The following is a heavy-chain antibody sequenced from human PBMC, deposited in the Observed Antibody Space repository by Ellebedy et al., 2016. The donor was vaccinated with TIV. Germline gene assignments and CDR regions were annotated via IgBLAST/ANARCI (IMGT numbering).Heavy chain of an antibody. Sequence: AASVKVSCKASGGTFSSYAISWVRQAPGQGPEWMGWISSYNGNTNYAQSFQGRVTMTTETSTSTVHMELASLRSDDTAVYYCARDQRGGYSSGWFNYWGQGTRVTVSS. CDR3: ARDQRGGYSSGWFNY. CDR1: GGTFSSYA. D-gene: IGHD6-19*01. V-gene: IGHV1-18*01. CDR2: ISSYNGNT. J-gene: IGHJ4*02.